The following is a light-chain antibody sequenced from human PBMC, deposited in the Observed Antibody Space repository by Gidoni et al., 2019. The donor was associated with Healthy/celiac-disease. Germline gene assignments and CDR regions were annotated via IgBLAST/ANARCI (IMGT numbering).Light chain of an antibody. CDR2: GAS. CDR1: QSVSSSY. CDR3: QQYGT. V-gene: IGKV3-20*01. Sequence: EIVLTQSPGTLSLSPGERATLSCRASQSVSSSYLAWYQQKPGQAPRLLIYGASSRATGIPDFTLTISRLEPEDFAVYYCQQYGTFGPGTKVDIK. J-gene: IGKJ3*01.